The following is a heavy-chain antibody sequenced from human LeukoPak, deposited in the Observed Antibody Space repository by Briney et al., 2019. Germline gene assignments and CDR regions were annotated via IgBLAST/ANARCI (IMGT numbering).Heavy chain of an antibody. V-gene: IGHV1-2*02. D-gene: IGHD6-13*01. Sequence: ASVNVSCKASGYTFTAYYMHWVRQAPGQGLEWMGWINPDSGGTNYAQKFQGRVTMTRDTSISTAYMELSSLRSDDTAVYYCARDVDSSWYTNPSDYWGQGTLVTVSS. CDR1: GYTFTAYY. CDR3: ARDVDSSWYTNPSDY. J-gene: IGHJ4*02. CDR2: INPDSGGT.